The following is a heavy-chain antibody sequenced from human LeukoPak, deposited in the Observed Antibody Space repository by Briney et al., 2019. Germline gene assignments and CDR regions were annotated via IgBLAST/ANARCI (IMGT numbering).Heavy chain of an antibody. D-gene: IGHD3-9*01. Sequence: GGSLRLSCAASGFTFSSYSMNWVRQAPGKGLEWVSYISSSSSTIYYADSVKGRFTISRDNAKNSLYLQMNSLRAEDTAVYYCARVDDILTGYYEGFDYWGQGTLVTVSS. CDR2: ISSSSSTI. CDR3: ARVDDILTGYYEGFDY. V-gene: IGHV3-48*04. CDR1: GFTFSSYS. J-gene: IGHJ4*02.